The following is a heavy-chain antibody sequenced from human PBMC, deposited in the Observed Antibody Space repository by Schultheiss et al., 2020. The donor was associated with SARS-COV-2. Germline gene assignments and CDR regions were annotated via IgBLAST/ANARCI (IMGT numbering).Heavy chain of an antibody. CDR3: ARVSIAAANWFDP. CDR1: GYTFTGYY. D-gene: IGHD6-25*01. Sequence: ASVKVSCKASGYTFTGYYMHWVRQAPGQGLEWMGWINPNSGGTNYAQKFQGWVTMTRDTSISTAYMELSRLRSDDTAVYYCARVSIAAANWFDPWGQGTLVTVSS. CDR2: INPNSGGT. V-gene: IGHV1-2*04. J-gene: IGHJ5*02.